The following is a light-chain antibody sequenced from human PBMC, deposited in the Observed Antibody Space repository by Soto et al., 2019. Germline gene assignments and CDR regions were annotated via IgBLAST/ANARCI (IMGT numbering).Light chain of an antibody. CDR3: QQSYNTPPT. CDR1: QSISNY. Sequence: DIQMTQSPSSLSASVGDRVTITCRASQSISNYLNWYQQKPVKAPKLLIYAASSLQSGVPSRFSGSGSGTDFTLTISSLQPEDFATYYCQQSYNTPPTFGQWTKVEIK. CDR2: AAS. J-gene: IGKJ1*01. V-gene: IGKV1-39*01.